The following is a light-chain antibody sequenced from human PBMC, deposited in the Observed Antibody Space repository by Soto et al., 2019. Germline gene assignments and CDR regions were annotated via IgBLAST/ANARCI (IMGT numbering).Light chain of an antibody. CDR2: GAP. CDR1: QSVDIN. V-gene: IGKV3-15*01. Sequence: EIVLTQSPATLSVSPGERVTLSCRASQSVDINLAWYQQKPGQAPRLLIYGAPTRATDMPGRFSGSGSGTEFTLTISSLQPDDFATYYCQHYNSYSEAFGQGTKVDIK. J-gene: IGKJ1*01. CDR3: QHYNSYSEA.